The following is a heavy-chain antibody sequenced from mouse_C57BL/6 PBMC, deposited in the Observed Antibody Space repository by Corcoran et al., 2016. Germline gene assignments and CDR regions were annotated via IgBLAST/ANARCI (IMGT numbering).Heavy chain of an antibody. V-gene: IGHV1-81*01. Sequence: QVQLQQSGAELARPGASVKLSCEASGYTFTSYGISWVKQRTGQGLEWIGEIYPRRGNTYYNEKFKGKATLTADKASSTAYMELRSLTSEDSAVYFCARYHYGSSHYAMDYWGQGTSVTVSS. CDR3: ARYHYGSSHYAMDY. D-gene: IGHD1-1*01. CDR1: GYTFTSYG. CDR2: IYPRRGNT. J-gene: IGHJ4*01.